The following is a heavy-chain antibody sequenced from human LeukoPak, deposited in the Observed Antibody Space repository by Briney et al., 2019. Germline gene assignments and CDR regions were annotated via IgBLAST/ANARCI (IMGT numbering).Heavy chain of an antibody. Sequence: GGSLRLSCAASGFTVSDNYMSWVRQAPGKGLEWVSVIYSDGSTYYADSVKGRFTISRDNSKNTVYLQMNSLRAEDTAVYYCARDDYSGYDTGGYWGQGTLVTVSS. D-gene: IGHD5-12*01. V-gene: IGHV3-66*01. CDR2: IYSDGST. J-gene: IGHJ4*02. CDR1: GFTVSDNY. CDR3: ARDDYSGYDTGGY.